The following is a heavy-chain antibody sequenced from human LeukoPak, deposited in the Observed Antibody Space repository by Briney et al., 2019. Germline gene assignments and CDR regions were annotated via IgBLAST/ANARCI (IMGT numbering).Heavy chain of an antibody. J-gene: IGHJ4*02. CDR2: TPLDGGLQ. CDR3: ARGGNSSWDY. V-gene: IGHV3-30-3*01. Sequence: GGSLRLSCVASGFTFSRFAMHWVRQTPGSGLEWVGFTPLDGGLQYYAEFVMGRFTISRDNAKNSLYLQLNSLRVEDTAVYYCARGGNSSWDYWGQGALVTVSS. D-gene: IGHD6-6*01. CDR1: GFTFSRFA.